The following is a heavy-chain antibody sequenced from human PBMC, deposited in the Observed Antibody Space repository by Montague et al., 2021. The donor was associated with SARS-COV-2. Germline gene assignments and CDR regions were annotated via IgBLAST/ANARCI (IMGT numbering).Heavy chain of an antibody. D-gene: IGHD1-26*01. V-gene: IGHV6-1*01. Sequence: CAISGDSVSSNNAAWNWIRQSPSRGLEWLGRTCYRSEWYFDYAISLRGRITINPDTSKNQFSLQLDSVTLDDTAVYYCARYSYSGTYFGPNDAIDIWGQGTLVTVSS. J-gene: IGHJ3*02. CDR1: GDSVSSNNAA. CDR2: TCYRSEWYF. CDR3: ARYSYSGTYFGPNDAIDI.